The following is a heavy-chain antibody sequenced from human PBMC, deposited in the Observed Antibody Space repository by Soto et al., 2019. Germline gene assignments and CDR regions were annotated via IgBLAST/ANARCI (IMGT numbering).Heavy chain of an antibody. Sequence: EVQLLESGGGLVQPGGSLRLSCAGTGFTFSSYGMSWVRQAPGKGLEWVSTIRGSAGNANYADSMKGSFTISRDDSTNTVHLQITSLRPDDTAVYYCAKHLWFGESVFDPWGQGTLVVVSS. J-gene: IGHJ5*02. CDR1: GFTFSSYG. V-gene: IGHV3-23*01. CDR3: AKHLWFGESVFDP. D-gene: IGHD3-10*01. CDR2: IRGSAGNA.